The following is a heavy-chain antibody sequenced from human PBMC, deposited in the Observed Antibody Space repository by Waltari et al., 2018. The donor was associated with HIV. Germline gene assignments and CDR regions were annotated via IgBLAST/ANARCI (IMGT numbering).Heavy chain of an antibody. D-gene: IGHD4-17*01. J-gene: IGHJ4*02. V-gene: IGHV1-8*01. Sequence: QVQLVQSGAEVTKPGATVKVSCKASGYTFPSSDINWARHATGQGLEWLGWMNPNSGNTGYAQRFQGRVTMTRNTSISTAYMELSSLRSEDTAVYFCARGPQDYPKYYFDYWGQGTLVTVSS. CDR2: MNPNSGNT. CDR1: GYTFPSSD. CDR3: ARGPQDYPKYYFDY.